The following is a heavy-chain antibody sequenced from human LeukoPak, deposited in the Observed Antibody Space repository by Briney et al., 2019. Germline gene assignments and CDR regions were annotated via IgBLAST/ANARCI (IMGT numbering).Heavy chain of an antibody. CDR1: GYIFTDYW. CDR2: IYGDSDT. D-gene: IGHD1-7*01. Sequence: GESLKISCKASGYIFTDYWIGWVRQMPGKGLEWMGIIYGDSDTRYSPSFQGQVTISADTFINTAYLEWSSLKASDSAMYYCARELSYGPRAGDYWGQGTLVTVSS. V-gene: IGHV5-51*01. J-gene: IGHJ4*02. CDR3: ARELSYGPRAGDY.